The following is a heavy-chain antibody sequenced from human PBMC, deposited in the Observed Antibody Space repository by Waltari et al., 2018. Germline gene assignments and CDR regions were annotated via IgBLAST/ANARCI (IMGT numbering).Heavy chain of an antibody. V-gene: IGHV4-34*01. CDR2: IDLTGYS. D-gene: IGHD3-10*01. Sequence: QVQLRQWGAGLLRPSETLSLNCAVDGGSFSGYYWTWIRQSPGKGLEWVGEIDLTGYSEYNSALESRVTLSADMSKRQVSLTLNFVTAADSAVYFCARGENGYYYGSGKNYAMDVWGQGTPVTVSS. CDR1: GGSFSGYY. J-gene: IGHJ6*02. CDR3: ARGENGYYYGSGKNYAMDV.